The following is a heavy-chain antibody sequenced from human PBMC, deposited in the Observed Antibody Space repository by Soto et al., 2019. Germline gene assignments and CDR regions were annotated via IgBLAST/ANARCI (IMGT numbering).Heavy chain of an antibody. CDR2: IYYSGST. Sequence: SETLPLTCTVSGGSISSYYWSWIRQPPGKGLEWIGYIYYSGSTNYNPSLKSRVTISVDTSKNQFSLKLSSVAAADTAVYYCARVVVAGPGGTYYFGYWDQGTMVTVSS. D-gene: IGHD6-19*01. J-gene: IGHJ4*02. V-gene: IGHV4-59*01. CDR3: ARVVVAGPGGTYYFGY. CDR1: GGSISSYY.